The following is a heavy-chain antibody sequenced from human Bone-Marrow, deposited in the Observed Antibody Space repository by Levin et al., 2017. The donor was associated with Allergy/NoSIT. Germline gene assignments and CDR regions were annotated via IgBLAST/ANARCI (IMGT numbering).Heavy chain of an antibody. CDR1: AGSISSSSYY. CDR2: IYYSGSN. V-gene: IGHV4-39*07. CDR3: AGGLPSSGYRGGFGEP. Sequence: RASETLSLTCTVSAGSISSSSYYWGWIRQPPGKGLEWIGNIYYSGSNYYNPSLKSRATISVDTTKNQFSLKLSSVTAADTSVYYWAGGLPSSGYRGGFGEPWGQGTLVTVSS. J-gene: IGHJ5*02. D-gene: IGHD3-22*01.